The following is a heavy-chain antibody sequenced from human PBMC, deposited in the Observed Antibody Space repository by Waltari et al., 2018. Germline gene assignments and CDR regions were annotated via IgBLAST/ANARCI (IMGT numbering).Heavy chain of an antibody. CDR3: ARPTQYYDFWSGASY. CDR1: GFTFNPYA. D-gene: IGHD3-3*01. J-gene: IGHJ4*02. Sequence: QVQLVESGGGVVPPGRSLRLCCAASGFTFNPYAIHLVRQAPGKGLEWVAVISYDGSKKYYAESVKGRFTISRDNSKNILYLQMNSLRGEDTGVYYCARPTQYYDFWSGASYWGQGTLVTVSS. V-gene: IGHV3-30*01. CDR2: ISYDGSKK.